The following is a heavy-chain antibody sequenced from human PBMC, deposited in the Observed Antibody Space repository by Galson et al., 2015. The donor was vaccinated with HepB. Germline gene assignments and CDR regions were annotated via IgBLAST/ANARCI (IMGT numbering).Heavy chain of an antibody. J-gene: IGHJ6*03. D-gene: IGHD1-1*01. V-gene: IGHV3-30*03. CDR2: ISYDGSNK. CDR3: AYNWNYPLVLLSYMDV. CDR1: GFTFSSYG. Sequence: SLRLSCAASGFTFSSYGMHWVRQAPGKGLEWVAVISYDGSNKYYADSVKGRFTISRDNSKNTLYLQMNSLRAEDTAVYYCAYNWNYPLVLLSYMDVWGKGTTVTVSS.